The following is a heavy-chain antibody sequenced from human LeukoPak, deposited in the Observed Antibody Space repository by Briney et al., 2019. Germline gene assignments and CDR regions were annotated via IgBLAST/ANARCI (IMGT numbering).Heavy chain of an antibody. Sequence: SETLSLTCAVYGGSFSGYYWSWIRQPPGKGLEWIGEINHSGSTSYNPSLKSRVTISVDTSRNQFSLKLSSVTAADTAVYYCARDWVETHFDYWGQGTLVTVSS. CDR2: INHSGST. J-gene: IGHJ4*02. CDR3: ARDWVETHFDY. CDR1: GGSFSGYY. D-gene: IGHD7-27*01. V-gene: IGHV4-34*01.